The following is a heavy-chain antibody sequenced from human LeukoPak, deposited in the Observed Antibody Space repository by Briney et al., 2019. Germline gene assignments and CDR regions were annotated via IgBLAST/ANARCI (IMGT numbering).Heavy chain of an antibody. Sequence: PSETLSLTCTVSGGSISSSSYYWGWIRQPPGKGLEWIGYIYYSGSTNYNPSLKSRVTISVDTSKNQFSLKLSSVTAADTAVYYCARVVVTASHDAFDIWGQGTMVTVSS. J-gene: IGHJ3*02. D-gene: IGHD2-21*02. CDR1: GGSISSSSYY. CDR2: IYYSGST. CDR3: ARVVVTASHDAFDI. V-gene: IGHV4-61*05.